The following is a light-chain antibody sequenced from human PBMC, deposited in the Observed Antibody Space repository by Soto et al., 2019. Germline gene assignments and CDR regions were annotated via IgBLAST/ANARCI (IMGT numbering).Light chain of an antibody. CDR1: QNVRGY. V-gene: IGKV3-11*01. Sequence: EILLTQSPVTLSLSPGERATLSCRASQNVRGYLAWYQQKPGQAPWFLIYDASNRATGIPARFSGSGSGTDFTLTISCLEPEDSAVYYCQQNLGVHTFGQGTKVDI. J-gene: IGKJ1*01. CDR3: QQNLGVHT. CDR2: DAS.